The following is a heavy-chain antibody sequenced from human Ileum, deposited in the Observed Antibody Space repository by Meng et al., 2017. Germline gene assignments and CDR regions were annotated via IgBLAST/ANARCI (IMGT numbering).Heavy chain of an antibody. CDR2: IDHLGIA. J-gene: IGHJ4*02. D-gene: IGHD4-23*01. CDR3: ARHGGYYQDF. V-gene: IGHV4-4*02. CDR1: GASMSVVSY. Sequence: VQLQESGPGLGKASATLSLICSGSGASMSVVSYWSWVRQSPGKGLEWIGQIDHLGIAYYKPSLKSRVTMSIDQSRSQFSLRLTSVSAADTAVYYCARHGGYYQDFWGQGTLVTVSS.